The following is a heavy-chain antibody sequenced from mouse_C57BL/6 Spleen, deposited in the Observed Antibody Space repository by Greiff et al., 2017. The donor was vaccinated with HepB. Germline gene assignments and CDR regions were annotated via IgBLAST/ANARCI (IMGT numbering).Heavy chain of an antibody. D-gene: IGHD2-1*01. Sequence: EVQLVESGPELVKPGASVKISCKASGYSFTGYYMNWVKQSPEKSLEWIGEINPSTGGTTYNQKFKAKATLTVDKSSSTAYMQLKSLTSEDSAVYYCARSGNGNYLYYFDYWGQGTTLTVSS. CDR3: ARSGNGNYLYYFDY. CDR1: GYSFTGYY. CDR2: INPSTGGT. J-gene: IGHJ2*01. V-gene: IGHV1-42*01.